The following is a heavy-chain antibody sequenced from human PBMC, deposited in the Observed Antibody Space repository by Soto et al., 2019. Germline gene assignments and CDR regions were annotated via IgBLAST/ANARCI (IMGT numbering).Heavy chain of an antibody. CDR2: IYPDDSDT. CDR3: ARFLSSSSVRYFGLDA. V-gene: IGHV5-51*01. D-gene: IGHD6-6*01. J-gene: IGHJ6*02. Sequence: VESLKISCKGSGYSFTSYWIGWVRQMPGKGLEWVGIIYPDDSDTRYSPSFQGQVTISADKSISTAYLQWSSLKASDAAMYYCARFLSSSSVRYFGLDAWGQGTTVTVS. CDR1: GYSFTSYW.